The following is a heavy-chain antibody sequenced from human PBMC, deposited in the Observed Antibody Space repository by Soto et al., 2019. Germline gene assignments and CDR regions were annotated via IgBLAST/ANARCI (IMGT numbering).Heavy chain of an antibody. V-gene: IGHV1-69*01. CDR2: IIPIFGTA. Sequence: QVQLVQSGAEVKKPGSSVKVSCKASGGTFSSYAISWVRQAPGQGLEWMGGIIPIFGTANYAQKFQGRVTITADESTSTAYMELSSLRSEDTAVYYCANRDYVRGVDYYYYGMDVWGQGPTVTVSS. CDR3: ANRDYVRGVDYYYYGMDV. CDR1: GGTFSSYA. J-gene: IGHJ6*02. D-gene: IGHD3-16*01.